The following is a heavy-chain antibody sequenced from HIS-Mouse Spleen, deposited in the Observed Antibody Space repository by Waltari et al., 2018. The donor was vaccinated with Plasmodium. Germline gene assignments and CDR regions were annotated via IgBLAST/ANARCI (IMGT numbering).Heavy chain of an antibody. CDR2: ISSSSSYI. D-gene: IGHD6-13*01. CDR3: ARDRSAAALLGY. V-gene: IGHV3-21*01. Sequence: EVQLVESGGGLVKPGGSLRLSCAASGFTFSCYSMNWVRQAPGKGLGGVSSISSSSSYIYYADSVKGRFTISRDNAKNSLYLQMNSLRAEDTAVYYCARDRSAAALLGYWGQGTLVTVSS. J-gene: IGHJ4*02. CDR1: GFTFSCYS.